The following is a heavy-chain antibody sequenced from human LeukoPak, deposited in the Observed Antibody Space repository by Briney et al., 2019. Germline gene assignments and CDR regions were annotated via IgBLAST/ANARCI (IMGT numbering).Heavy chain of an antibody. CDR3: ARSEDIVATIVGKNWFDP. V-gene: IGHV1-2*02. D-gene: IGHD5-12*01. CDR2: INPNSGGT. J-gene: IGHJ5*02. CDR1: GYTFIGYY. Sequence: ASVKVSCKASGYTFIGYYMHWVRQAPGQGLEWMGWINPNSGGTNYAQKFQGRVTMTRDTSISTAYMELSRLRSDDTAVYYCARSEDIVATIVGKNWFDPWGQGTLVTVSS.